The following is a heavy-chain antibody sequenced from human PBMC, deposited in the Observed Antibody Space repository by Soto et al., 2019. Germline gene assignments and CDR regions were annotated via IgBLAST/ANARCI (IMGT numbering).Heavy chain of an antibody. CDR2: IYYSGST. D-gene: IGHD3-16*02. CDR3: ARHVRLSRPYDYIWGSYRFPDRPAFDI. CDR1: GGSISSSSYY. J-gene: IGHJ3*02. Sequence: QLQLQESGPGLVKPSETLSLTCTVSGGSISSSSYYWGWIRQPPGKGLEWIGSIYYSGSTYYNPSLKSRVTISVDTSKNQFSLKLSSVTAADTAVYYCARHVRLSRPYDYIWGSYRFPDRPAFDIWGQGTMVTVSS. V-gene: IGHV4-39*01.